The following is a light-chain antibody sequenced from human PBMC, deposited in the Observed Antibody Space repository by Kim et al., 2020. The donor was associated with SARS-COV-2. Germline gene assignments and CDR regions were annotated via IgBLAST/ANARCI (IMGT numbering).Light chain of an antibody. Sequence: QSALTQPASLSGSPGQSITISCSGTLSDVGTFSLISWYQQQPGKAPRLIIFDISHRPSGISGRFSGSKSGNTASLTISDLQPDDEADYFCCSFTMNVTWVFGGGTKLTVL. CDR1: LSDVGTFSL. CDR2: DIS. V-gene: IGLV2-23*02. J-gene: IGLJ3*02. CDR3: CSFTMNVTWV.